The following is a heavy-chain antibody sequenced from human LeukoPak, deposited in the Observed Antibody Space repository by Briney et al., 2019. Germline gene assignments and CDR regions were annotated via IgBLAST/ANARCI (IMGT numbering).Heavy chain of an antibody. Sequence: GGSLRLSCAASGFTFSSYVMHWVRQAPGKGLEWVAIISYDGSNEYYADSVKGRFTISRDNSKNTLYLQMNSLRAEDTAMYYCAKGLHSSGLGVPYWGQGTLVTVSS. CDR1: GFTFSSYV. V-gene: IGHV3-30*04. CDR2: ISYDGSNE. D-gene: IGHD3-22*01. CDR3: AKGLHSSGLGVPY. J-gene: IGHJ4*02.